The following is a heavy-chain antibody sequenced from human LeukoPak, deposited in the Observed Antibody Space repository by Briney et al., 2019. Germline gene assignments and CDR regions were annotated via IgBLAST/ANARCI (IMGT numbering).Heavy chain of an antibody. J-gene: IGHJ1*01. Sequence: GGSLRLSCAASGFSFSGYWMSWVRQAAGKGLDWVANINPDTRDIDYVDSGKGRFTISRDNVKNSLYLEMNSLRPEDTAVYYCVKEAGASTRNFQHWGQGTLVTVSS. V-gene: IGHV3-7*04. D-gene: IGHD1-26*01. CDR3: VKEAGASTRNFQH. CDR2: INPDTRDI. CDR1: GFSFSGYW.